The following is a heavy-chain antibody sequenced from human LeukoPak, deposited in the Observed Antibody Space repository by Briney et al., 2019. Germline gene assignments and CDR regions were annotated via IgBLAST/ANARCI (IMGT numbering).Heavy chain of an antibody. D-gene: IGHD3-10*01. Sequence: GGSLRLSCAASGFTFRTYSIHWVRQAPGKGLEWVTVVSADGRTQLYSDSVKGRFTVSRDNSKSTLYLQMNSLRAEDTAVYYCAKDAPFYGSGREDAFDIWGQGTMVTVSS. V-gene: IGHV3-30*18. CDR1: GFTFRTYS. CDR3: AKDAPFYGSGREDAFDI. J-gene: IGHJ3*02. CDR2: VSADGRTQ.